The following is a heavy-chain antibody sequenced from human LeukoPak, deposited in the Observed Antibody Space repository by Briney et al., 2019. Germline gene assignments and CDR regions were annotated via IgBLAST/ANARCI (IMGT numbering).Heavy chain of an antibody. Sequence: GGSLRLSCAASGFTFSSYSMNWVRQAPGKGLEWGSYISSSSSTIYYADSVKGRFTISRDNAKNSLYLQMNSLRAEDTAVYYCARGHQGYGSEIYYYYYGMDVWGQGTTVTVSS. J-gene: IGHJ6*02. D-gene: IGHD3-10*01. CDR1: GFTFSSYS. CDR2: ISSSSSTI. CDR3: ARGHQGYGSEIYYYYYGMDV. V-gene: IGHV3-48*01.